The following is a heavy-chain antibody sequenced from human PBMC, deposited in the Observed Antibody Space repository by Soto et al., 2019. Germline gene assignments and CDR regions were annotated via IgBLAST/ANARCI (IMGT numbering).Heavy chain of an antibody. D-gene: IGHD7-27*01. V-gene: IGHV3-30*04. J-gene: IGHJ4*02. CDR3: ARDFAGDGYFDY. Sequence: GESLKISCAASGFTFSSYAMHWVRQAPGKGLEWVAVISYDGSNKYYADSVKGRFTISRDNSKNTLYLQMNSLRAEDTAVYYCARDFAGDGYFDYWGQGTLVTVSS. CDR2: ISYDGSNK. CDR1: GFTFSSYA.